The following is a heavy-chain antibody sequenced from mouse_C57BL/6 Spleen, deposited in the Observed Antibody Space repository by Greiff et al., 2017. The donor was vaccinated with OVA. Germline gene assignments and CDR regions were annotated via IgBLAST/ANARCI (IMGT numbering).Heavy chain of an antibody. Sequence: SGAELVRPGASVKLSCTASGFNIKDDYMHWVKQRPEQGLEWIGWIDPENGDTEYASKFQGKATITADTSSNTAYLQLSSLTSADTAVYYCTTGDDDGRNYFDYWGKGTTLTVSS. D-gene: IGHD2-4*01. V-gene: IGHV14-4*01. CDR2: IDPENGDT. CDR1: GFNIKDDY. J-gene: IGHJ2*01. CDR3: TTGDDDGRNYFDY.